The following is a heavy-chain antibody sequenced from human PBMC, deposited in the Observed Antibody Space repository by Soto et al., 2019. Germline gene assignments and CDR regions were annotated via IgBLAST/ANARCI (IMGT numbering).Heavy chain of an antibody. CDR1: GNSVSTNSAT. J-gene: IGHJ5*01. Sequence: PSQTLSLTRAISGNSVSTNSATWDWIRQSPSRGLEWLGRTYYRSNWYTDYAVSVKGRITISPDTSNNQLSLQLNYVTPDDTAVYYCARLIGNSWLDSWGQGTLVTVSS. D-gene: IGHD2-8*01. CDR2: TYYRSNWYT. CDR3: ARLIGNSWLDS. V-gene: IGHV6-1*01.